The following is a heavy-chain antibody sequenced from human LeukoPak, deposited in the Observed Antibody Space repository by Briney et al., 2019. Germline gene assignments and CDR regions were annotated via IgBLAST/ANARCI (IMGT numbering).Heavy chain of an antibody. CDR2: ISGSGGDT. Sequence: GGSLRLSCAASGFTFSDHYMDWVRQAPGKGLEWVSVISGSGGDTYYADSVKGRFTISGDNSKNTVYLQMNSLRAEDTALYYCAKGGVYGDYYFDYWGQGTLVTVPS. CDR1: GFTFSDHY. CDR3: AKGGVYGDYYFDY. D-gene: IGHD4-17*01. J-gene: IGHJ4*02. V-gene: IGHV3-23*01.